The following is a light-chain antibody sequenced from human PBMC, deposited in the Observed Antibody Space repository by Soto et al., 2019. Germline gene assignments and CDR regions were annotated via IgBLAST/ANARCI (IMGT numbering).Light chain of an antibody. CDR1: SSDVGAYNY. V-gene: IGLV2-14*01. Sequence: QSVLAQPASVSGSPGQSITISCTGTSSDVGAYNYVSWYHQHHPGKAPELIIYDVTDRPSGVSTRFFGSKSGNTASLTISGLQAEDEGDYYCSSYTTIKTVIFGGGTKVTVL. J-gene: IGLJ2*01. CDR3: SSYTTIKTVI. CDR2: DVT.